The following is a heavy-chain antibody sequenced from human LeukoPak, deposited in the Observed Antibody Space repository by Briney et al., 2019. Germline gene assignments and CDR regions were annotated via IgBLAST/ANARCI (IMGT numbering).Heavy chain of an antibody. CDR2: IIPIFGTA. V-gene: IGHV1-69*13. Sequence: GASVKVSCKASGGTFSSYAISWVRQAPGQGLEWMGGIIPIFGTANYAQKFQGRVTITADESTSTAYMELSSLRSEDTAVYYCTSPGDGYNYDESYWGQGTLVTVSS. CDR3: TSPGDGYNYDESY. J-gene: IGHJ4*02. D-gene: IGHD5-24*01. CDR1: GGTFSSYA.